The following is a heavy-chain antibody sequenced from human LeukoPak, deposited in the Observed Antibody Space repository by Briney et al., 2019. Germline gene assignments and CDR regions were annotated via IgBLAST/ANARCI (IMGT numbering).Heavy chain of an antibody. CDR2: IYYSGST. Sequence: SETLSLTCTVSGGSISGYYWSWIRQPPGKGLEWIGYIYYSGSTNYNPSLKSRVTISVDTSKNQFSLKLSSVTAADTAVYYCAREGLGNAFDIWGQGTMVTVSS. J-gene: IGHJ3*02. CDR3: AREGLGNAFDI. V-gene: IGHV4-59*01. D-gene: IGHD3/OR15-3a*01. CDR1: GGSISGYY.